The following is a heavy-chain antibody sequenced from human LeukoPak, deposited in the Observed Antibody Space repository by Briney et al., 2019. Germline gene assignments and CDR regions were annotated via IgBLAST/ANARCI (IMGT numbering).Heavy chain of an antibody. D-gene: IGHD6-13*01. Sequence: AASVKVSCKVSGYTLTELSMHWVRQAPGKGLEWMGGFDPEDGETIYAQKFQGRVTMTEDTSTDTAYMELSSLRSEDTAVYYCATSLRMQQPPLNSPGYWGQGTLVTVSS. J-gene: IGHJ4*02. CDR2: FDPEDGET. V-gene: IGHV1-24*01. CDR3: ATSLRMQQPPLNSPGY. CDR1: GYTLTELS.